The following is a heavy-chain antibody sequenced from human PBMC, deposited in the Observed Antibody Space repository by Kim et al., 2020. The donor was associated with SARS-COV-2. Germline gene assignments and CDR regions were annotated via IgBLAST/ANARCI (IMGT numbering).Heavy chain of an antibody. Sequence: WGSLRLSCAASGFTFSSHAMTWVRQAPGKGLEWVSGISRSGGTTYYADSMKGRFTISRDNSKNTLYLQLNSLRPEDTAVYYCAKTLYRSSTDAFDIWGQGTMVTVSS. CDR3: AKTLYRSSTDAFDI. D-gene: IGHD6-19*01. CDR2: ISRSGGTT. V-gene: IGHV3-23*01. J-gene: IGHJ3*02. CDR1: GFTFSSHA.